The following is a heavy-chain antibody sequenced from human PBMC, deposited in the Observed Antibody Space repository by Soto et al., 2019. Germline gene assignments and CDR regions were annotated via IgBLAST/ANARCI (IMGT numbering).Heavy chain of an antibody. CDR2: IYYSGTT. Sequence: QVQLQESGPGLVKPSETLSLTCTVSGGSITNYYWSWIRQPPGKGLEWIGYIYYSGTTNYNSSLKSRVTISVDTSKNQFSLKLSSVTAADSAVYYCARKGPSTMSPLVAFDVWGQGTMVTVSS. V-gene: IGHV4-59*08. CDR1: GGSITNYY. CDR3: ARKGPSTMSPLVAFDV. D-gene: IGHD5-12*01. J-gene: IGHJ3*01.